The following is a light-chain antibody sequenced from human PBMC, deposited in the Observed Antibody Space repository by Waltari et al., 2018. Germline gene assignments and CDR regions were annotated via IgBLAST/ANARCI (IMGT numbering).Light chain of an antibody. CDR1: QSISSY. CDR3: QQSYSTPRT. J-gene: IGKJ1*01. V-gene: IGKV1-39*01. CDR2: AAS. Sequence: EMQMTQSPSPLSASVGDRVTITCRASQSISSYLNWYQQKPGKAPKLLIYAASSLQSGVPSRFSGSGSGTDFTLTISSLQPEDFATYSCQQSYSTPRTFGQGTKVEIK.